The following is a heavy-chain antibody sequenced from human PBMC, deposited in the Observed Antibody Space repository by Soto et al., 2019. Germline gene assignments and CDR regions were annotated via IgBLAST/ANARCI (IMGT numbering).Heavy chain of an antibody. CDR1: GGSISSSSYY. CDR2: IYYSGST. CDR3: ARSGCGYGLNRFDP. Sequence: PSETLSLTCTVSGGSISSSSYYWGWIRQPPGKGLEWIGSIYYSGSTYYNPSLKSRVTISVDTSKNQFSLKLSSVTTADTAVYYCARSGCGYGLNRFDPWGQGTLVTVSS. V-gene: IGHV4-39*01. D-gene: IGHD6-19*01. J-gene: IGHJ5*02.